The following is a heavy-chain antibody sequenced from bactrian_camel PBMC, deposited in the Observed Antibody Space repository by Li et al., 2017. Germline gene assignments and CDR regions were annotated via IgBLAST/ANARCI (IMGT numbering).Heavy chain of an antibody. Sequence: VESGGALVQPGGFLRLSCTASGFTFSSYWMYWVRQAPGKGLEWVSLIDGTGGDTYYADSVKGRFTISRDNTKNVLYLQMNSLKSDDTALYYCATGGGSWSIRTFGYWGQGTQVTVS. V-gene: IGHV3S1*01. CDR3: ATGGGSWSIRTFGY. D-gene: IGHD6*01. CDR1: GFTFSSYW. CDR2: IDGTGGDT. J-gene: IGHJ6*01.